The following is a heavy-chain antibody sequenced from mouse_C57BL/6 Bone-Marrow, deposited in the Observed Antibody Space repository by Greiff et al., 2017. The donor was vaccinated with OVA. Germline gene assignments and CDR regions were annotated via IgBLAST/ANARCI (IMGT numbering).Heavy chain of an antibody. V-gene: IGHV14-4*01. CDR3: TTGYGSETWFAY. CDR2: IDPENGDT. D-gene: IGHD1-1*01. Sequence: VQLQQSGAELVRPGASVKLSCTASGFNIKDDYMHWVKQRPEQGLEWIGWIDPENGDTEYASKFQGKATITADTSSNTAYLQLSSLNSEDTAVYYCTTGYGSETWFAYWGQGTLVTVSA. J-gene: IGHJ3*01. CDR1: GFNIKDDY.